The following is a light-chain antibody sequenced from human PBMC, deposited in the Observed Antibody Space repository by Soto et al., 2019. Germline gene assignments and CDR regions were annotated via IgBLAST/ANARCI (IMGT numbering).Light chain of an antibody. Sequence: DIQMPQSPSSVSASIGDRVTITCRASQGINNWLAWYQQTPGKAPKLLIYATSTLQSGVPSRFSGSGSGTEFTLTISSLQPEDFAPYYCQQANSFPHTVGGGTKVEIK. CDR1: QGINNW. CDR2: ATS. J-gene: IGKJ4*01. V-gene: IGKV1-12*01. CDR3: QQANSFPHT.